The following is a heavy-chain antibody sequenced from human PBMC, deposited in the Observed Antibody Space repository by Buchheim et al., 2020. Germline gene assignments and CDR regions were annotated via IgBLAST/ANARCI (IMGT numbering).Heavy chain of an antibody. Sequence: EVQLVESGGGLVQPGGSLRLSCAASGFAFSTYSMTWVRQAPGKGLEWVSSISYSSSSIYYADSVKGRFTISRDSAKNSLYLQMNSLRDEDTAVYYCARGRIITPDFGMDVWGQGTT. CDR2: ISYSSSSI. V-gene: IGHV3-48*02. CDR1: GFAFSTYS. CDR3: ARGRIITPDFGMDV. D-gene: IGHD3-16*01. J-gene: IGHJ6*02.